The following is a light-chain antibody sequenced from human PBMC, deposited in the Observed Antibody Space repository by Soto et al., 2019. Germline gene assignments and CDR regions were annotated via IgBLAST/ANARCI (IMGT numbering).Light chain of an antibody. CDR3: QQYNNWPRT. Sequence: EIVMTQSPGTLSVSPGERATLSCRASQSVSSNLAWYQQKPGQAPRLLIYGPSTRAAGIPARFSGSGSGTEFTLPISSLQSEDFAVYYCQQYNNWPRTFCQGTKVEIK. CDR1: QSVSSN. CDR2: GPS. V-gene: IGKV3-15*01. J-gene: IGKJ1*01.